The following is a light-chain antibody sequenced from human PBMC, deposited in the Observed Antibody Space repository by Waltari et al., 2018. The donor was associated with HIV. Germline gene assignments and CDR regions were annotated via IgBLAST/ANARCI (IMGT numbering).Light chain of an antibody. J-gene: IGLJ2*01. Sequence: QSALTQPASVSGSPGQSITISCTGTSSDVGGYNYVSWYQHHPGKAPKLLIYEVSNRPSGVSNRFSGSKSGNTASLIISGLQAEDEADYYSSSYTSSSTLAVFGGGTKLTVL. V-gene: IGLV2-14*01. CDR1: SSDVGGYNY. CDR2: EVS. CDR3: SSYTSSSTLAV.